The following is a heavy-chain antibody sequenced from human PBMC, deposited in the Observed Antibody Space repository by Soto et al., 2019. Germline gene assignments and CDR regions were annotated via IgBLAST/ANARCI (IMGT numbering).Heavy chain of an antibody. CDR2: IDSSGTT. J-gene: IGHJ6*03. CDR3: ALGMFMDA. V-gene: IGHV4-31*03. Sequence: QVQLQESGPGLVKPSQTLSLSCSVSGVSITTSGHYWSWVRQRPGRGLEWIGYIDSSGTTYYNPSLKTRLAMSVEPSTNQISLKLSSVTAADTALYFCALGMFMDAWGRGTTVIVSS. CDR1: GVSITTSGHY. D-gene: IGHD3-16*01.